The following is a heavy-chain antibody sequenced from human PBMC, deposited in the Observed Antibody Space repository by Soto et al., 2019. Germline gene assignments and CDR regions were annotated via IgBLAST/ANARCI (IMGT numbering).Heavy chain of an antibody. D-gene: IGHD1-1*01. CDR3: ACEGTIGNHDAFDI. Sequence: EVQVVESGGGLVQPGGSLRLSCAASGFPFSNNEMNWVRQAPGKGLEWLSYIDRSGNHINYADSVKGRFTISRDNAEYSLLLQMNSMRAEDTTFYYCACEGTIGNHDAFDIWGRGTLVTVSS. CDR1: GFPFSNNE. V-gene: IGHV3-48*03. J-gene: IGHJ3*02. CDR2: IDRSGNHI.